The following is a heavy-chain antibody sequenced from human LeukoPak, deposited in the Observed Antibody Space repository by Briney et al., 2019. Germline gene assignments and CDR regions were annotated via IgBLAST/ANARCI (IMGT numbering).Heavy chain of an antibody. V-gene: IGHV4-59*08. CDR1: GVSIFSYY. Sequence: PSETLSLTCTVSGVSIFSYYWNWVRQPPGKGLEWIGYTHYSGSTNYNPSLKSRVTISVDTSKSQFSLKLTSATAADTAVYYCATGRSIRYFDYWGQGTLLTLSS. D-gene: IGHD3-9*01. J-gene: IGHJ4*02. CDR3: ATGRSIRYFDY. CDR2: THYSGST.